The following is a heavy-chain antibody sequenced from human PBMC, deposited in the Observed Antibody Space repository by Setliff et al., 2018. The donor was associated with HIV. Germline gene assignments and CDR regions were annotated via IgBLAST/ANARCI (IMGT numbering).Heavy chain of an antibody. CDR1: GYSFVDFW. CDR3: ARQASYVLDP. Sequence: GESLKISCHLSGYSFVDFWIGWVRQMPGKGLEWMGIIYPGDSDTRYSPSFQGQVTISADKSITTAYLDWASLKASDTAMYYCARQASYVLDPWGQGTLVTVSS. V-gene: IGHV5-51*01. CDR2: IYPGDSDT. J-gene: IGHJ5*02. D-gene: IGHD1-26*01.